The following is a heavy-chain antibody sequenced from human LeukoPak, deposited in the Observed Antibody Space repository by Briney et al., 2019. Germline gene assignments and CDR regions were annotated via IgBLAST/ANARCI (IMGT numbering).Heavy chain of an antibody. CDR1: GGSISSYY. V-gene: IGHV4-39*01. CDR2: IYYSGST. Sequence: SETLSLTCTVSGGSISSYYWSWIRQPPGKGLEWIGSIYYSGSTYYNPSLKSRVTISVDTSKSQFSLKLSSVTAADTAVYYCARGWSTVTTTFDYWGQGTLVTVSS. J-gene: IGHJ4*02. CDR3: ARGWSTVTTTFDY. D-gene: IGHD4-17*01.